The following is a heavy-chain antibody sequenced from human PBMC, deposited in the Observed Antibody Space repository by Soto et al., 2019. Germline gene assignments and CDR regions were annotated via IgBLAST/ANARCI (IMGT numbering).Heavy chain of an antibody. Sequence: EVQLVESGGGLVQPGGSLRLSCAASGFTFSSYWMSWVRQAPGKGLEWVANIKQDGSEKYYVDSVKGRFTMSRDNAKNSRYLQMNSLRVEDTAMYFCARQQYGKMYWGQGTLVTVSS. CDR2: IKQDGSEK. CDR3: ARQQYGKMY. V-gene: IGHV3-7*04. D-gene: IGHD4-17*01. J-gene: IGHJ4*02. CDR1: GFTFSSYW.